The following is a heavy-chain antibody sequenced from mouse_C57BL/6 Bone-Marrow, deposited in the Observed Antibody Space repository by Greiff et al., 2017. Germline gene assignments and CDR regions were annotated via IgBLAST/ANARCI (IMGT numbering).Heavy chain of an antibody. CDR1: GFTFTDYY. D-gene: IGHD2-1*01. CDR3: ASLLSDYYAMDY. Sequence: EVQLQESGPVLVKPGPSVKISCKASGFTFTDYYMHWVKQSHGKSLEWIGLVYPDNGGTSYNQQFKGKVTLTVDTSSSTAYMELNSLPSEDSAVYSCASLLSDYYAMDYWGQGPSVTVSS. V-gene: IGHV1-36*01. J-gene: IGHJ4*01. CDR2: VYPDNGGT.